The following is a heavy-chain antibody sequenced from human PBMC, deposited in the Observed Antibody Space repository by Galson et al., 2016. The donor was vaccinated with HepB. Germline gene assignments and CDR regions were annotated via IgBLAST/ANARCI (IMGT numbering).Heavy chain of an antibody. D-gene: IGHD3-22*01. CDR1: GGSFSSGDYY. CDR2: LSGSGGNT. J-gene: IGHJ3*02. V-gene: IGHV3-23*01. CDR3: AKSIYYDSSGAFDI. Sequence: ETLSLTCTVSGGSFSSGDYYWSWVRQAPGKGLEWVSALSGSGGNTYHADSVNGRFTISRDNSKNTLYLQMVSLRAEDTAVYYCAKSIYYDSSGAFDIWGQGTMVTVSS.